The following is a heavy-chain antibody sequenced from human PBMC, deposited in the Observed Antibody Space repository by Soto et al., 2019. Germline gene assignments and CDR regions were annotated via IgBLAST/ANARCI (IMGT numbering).Heavy chain of an antibody. Sequence: SVKVSCKASGGTFSSYTISWVRQAPGQGLEWMGRIIPILGIANYAQKFQGRVTITADKSTSTAYMELSSLRSEDTAVYYCARVEDPSGPTIDYWGQGTLVTVSS. CDR3: ARVEDPSGPTIDY. V-gene: IGHV1-69*02. J-gene: IGHJ4*02. CDR2: IIPILGIA. CDR1: GGTFSSYT. D-gene: IGHD6-25*01.